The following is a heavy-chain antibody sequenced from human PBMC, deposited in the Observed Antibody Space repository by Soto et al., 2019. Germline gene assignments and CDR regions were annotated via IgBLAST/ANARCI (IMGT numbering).Heavy chain of an antibody. J-gene: IGHJ4*02. V-gene: IGHV1-69*13. CDR1: GGTFSSYA. Sequence: ASVKVSCKASGGTFSSYAISWVRQAPGQGLEWMGGIIPIFGTANYAQKFQGRVTITADESTSTAYMELSSLRSEDTAVYYCARDGLSGYYDSSGYYYSDYWGQGTLVTVSS. D-gene: IGHD3-22*01. CDR3: ARDGLSGYYDSSGYYYSDY. CDR2: IIPIFGTA.